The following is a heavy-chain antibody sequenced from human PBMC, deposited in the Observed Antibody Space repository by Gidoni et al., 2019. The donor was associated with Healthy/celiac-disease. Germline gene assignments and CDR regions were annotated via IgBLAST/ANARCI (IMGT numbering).Heavy chain of an antibody. Sequence: QVQLQQWGAGLLKPSETLSLTCAVYGGSFSGYYWSWIRTPPGKGLEWIGEINHSGSTNYNPSLKSRVTISVDTSKNQFSLKLSSVTAADTAVYYCARGGGASRRPGSSHHWLLWSKRDNWFDPWGQGTLVTVSS. CDR2: INHSGST. CDR3: ARGGGASRRPGSSHHWLLWSKRDNWFDP. J-gene: IGHJ5*02. D-gene: IGHD3-16*01. CDR1: GGSFSGYY. V-gene: IGHV4-34*01.